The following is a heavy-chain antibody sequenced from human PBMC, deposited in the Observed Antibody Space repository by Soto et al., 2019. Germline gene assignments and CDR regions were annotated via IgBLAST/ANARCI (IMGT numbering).Heavy chain of an antibody. CDR1: GGTFRSDA. D-gene: IGHD2-15*01. CDR3: AREGYCSGGSCYHFDAFDI. J-gene: IGHJ3*02. CDR2: IIPIFGTA. V-gene: IGHV1-69*12. Sequence: QVQLVQSGAEVKKPGSSVKVSCKASGGTFRSDAISWVRQAPGQGLEWMGGIIPIFGTANYAQKLQGRVTITADESTSTAYTELSSLRSEDTAVYYCAREGYCSGGSCYHFDAFDIWGQGTMVTVSS.